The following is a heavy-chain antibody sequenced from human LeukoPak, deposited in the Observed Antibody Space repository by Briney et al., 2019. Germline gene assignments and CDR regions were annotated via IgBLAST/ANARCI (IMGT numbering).Heavy chain of an antibody. CDR3: AKTARLRYFEY. Sequence: SETLSLTCTVSGASISNYYWGWVRQPPGKGLEWVGYIFYSGSTNYNPSLKSRVTISLDTSKNQFSLNLTSVTAADTAVYYCAKTARLRYFEYWGQGTLVTVSS. J-gene: IGHJ4*02. CDR1: GASISNYY. D-gene: IGHD3-9*01. V-gene: IGHV4-59*03. CDR2: IFYSGST.